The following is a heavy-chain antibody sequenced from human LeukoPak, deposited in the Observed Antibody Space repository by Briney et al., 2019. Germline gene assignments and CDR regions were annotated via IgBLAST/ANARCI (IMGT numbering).Heavy chain of an antibody. D-gene: IGHD6-13*01. J-gene: IGHJ4*02. CDR3: AGGYSSPHS. Sequence: ASVKVSCKASGYTFTSYYMHWVRQAPGQGLEWMGGIIPIFGTANYAQKFQGRVTITADESTSTAYMELSSLRSEDTAVYYRAGGYSSPHSWGQGTPVTVSS. CDR1: GYTFTSYY. CDR2: IIPIFGTA. V-gene: IGHV1-69*13.